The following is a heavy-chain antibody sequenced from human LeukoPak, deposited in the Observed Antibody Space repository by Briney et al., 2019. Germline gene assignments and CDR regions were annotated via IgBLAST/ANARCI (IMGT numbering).Heavy chain of an antibody. Sequence: SETLSLTCTVSGDSISRYYWSWIRQPAGKGLEWIGRFYTIGRTNYNPSLKSRVTMSLDTSKNQFSLTLNSVTAADTAVYYCARSAPSVTSYYFDSWGQGTLVTVSP. CDR2: FYTIGRT. D-gene: IGHD4-17*01. CDR3: ARSAPSVTSYYFDS. J-gene: IGHJ4*02. CDR1: GDSISRYY. V-gene: IGHV4-4*07.